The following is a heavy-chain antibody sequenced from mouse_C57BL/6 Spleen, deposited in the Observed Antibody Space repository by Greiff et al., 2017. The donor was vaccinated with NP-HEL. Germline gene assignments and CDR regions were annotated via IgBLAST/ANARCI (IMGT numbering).Heavy chain of an antibody. V-gene: IGHV1-66*01. CDR2: IYPGSGNT. Sequence: QVQLKESGPELVKPGASVKISCKASGYSFTSYYIHWVKQRPGQGLEWIGWIYPGSGNTKYNEKFKGKATLTADTSSSTAYMQLSSLTSEDSAVYYCARYDYGSSYDYWGQGTTLTVSS. CDR1: GYSFTSYY. CDR3: ARYDYGSSYDY. J-gene: IGHJ2*01. D-gene: IGHD1-1*01.